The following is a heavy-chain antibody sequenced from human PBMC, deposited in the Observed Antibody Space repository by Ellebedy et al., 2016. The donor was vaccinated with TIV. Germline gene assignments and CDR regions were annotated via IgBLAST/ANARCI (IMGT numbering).Heavy chain of an antibody. J-gene: IGHJ4*02. CDR3: AKEREPAVAADY. CDR2: ISRSGGHT. Sequence: GESLKISCAASGFTFSNYAMSWVRQAPGKGLEWVSDISRSGGHTYYADSVKGRFTISRDNSKNTLYLQMNSLRAEDTAVYYCAKEREPAVAADYWGQGTLVTVSS. CDR1: GFTFSNYA. V-gene: IGHV3-23*01. D-gene: IGHD6-19*01.